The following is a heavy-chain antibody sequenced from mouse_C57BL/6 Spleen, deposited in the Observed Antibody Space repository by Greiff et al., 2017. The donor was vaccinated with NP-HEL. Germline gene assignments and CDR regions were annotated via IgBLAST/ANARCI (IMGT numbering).Heavy chain of an antibody. CDR3: AREDDYDEDFAY. J-gene: IGHJ3*01. D-gene: IGHD2-4*01. CDR2: IYPRSGNT. Sequence: QVQLQQSGAELARPGASVKLSCKASGYTFTSYGISWVKQRTGQGLEWIGEIYPRSGNTYYTEKFKGKATLTADKSSSTAYMELRSLTSEDSAVYFCAREDDYDEDFAYWGQGTLVTVSA. V-gene: IGHV1-81*01. CDR1: GYTFTSYG.